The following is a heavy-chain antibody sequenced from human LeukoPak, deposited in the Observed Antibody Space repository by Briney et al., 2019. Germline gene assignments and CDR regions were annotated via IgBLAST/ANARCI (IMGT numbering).Heavy chain of an antibody. V-gene: IGHV3-30*04. CDR2: ISYDGSNK. Sequence: GSPLRLSCAASGFTFSSYAMHWVRQAPGKGLEWVAVISYDGSNKYYADSVKGRFTISRDNSKNTLYLQMNSLRAEDTAVYYCARGLYDILTGPDYWGQGTLVTVSS. CDR3: ARGLYDILTGPDY. J-gene: IGHJ4*02. CDR1: GFTFSSYA. D-gene: IGHD3-9*01.